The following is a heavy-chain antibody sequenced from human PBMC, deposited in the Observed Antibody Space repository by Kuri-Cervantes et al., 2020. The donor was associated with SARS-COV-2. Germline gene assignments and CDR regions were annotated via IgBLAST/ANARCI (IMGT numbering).Heavy chain of an antibody. CDR1: GDTFSSYA. J-gene: IGHJ2*01. V-gene: IGHV1-69*13. Sequence: SVKVSCRASGDTFSSYAISWVRQAPGQGLEWMGGIIPIFGTANYAQKFQGRVTITADESTSTAYMELSSLRSEDTAVYYCAREGVVPAAISPYWYFDLWGRGTLVTVSS. CDR2: IIPIFGTA. D-gene: IGHD2-2*02. CDR3: AREGVVPAAISPYWYFDL.